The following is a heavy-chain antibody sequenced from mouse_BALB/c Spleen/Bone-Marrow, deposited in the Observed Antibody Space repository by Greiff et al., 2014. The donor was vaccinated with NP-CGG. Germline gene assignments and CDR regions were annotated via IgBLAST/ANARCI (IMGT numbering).Heavy chain of an antibody. V-gene: IGHV5-6*01. J-gene: IGHJ4*01. D-gene: IGHD2-1*01. CDR2: ISSGGSYT. CDR3: ARQYGNLGVMGY. CDR1: GFTFSSYG. Sequence: EVHLVESGGDLVKPGGSLKLSCAASGFTFSSYGMSWVRQTPDKRLEWVATISSGGSYTYYPDSVKGRFTISRDNAKNTLYLQMSSLKSEDTAMYYCARQYGNLGVMGYWGQGTSVTVSS.